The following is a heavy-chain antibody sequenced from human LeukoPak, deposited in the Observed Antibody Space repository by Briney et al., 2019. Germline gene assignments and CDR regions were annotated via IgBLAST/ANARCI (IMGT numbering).Heavy chain of an antibody. V-gene: IGHV1-46*01. CDR1: GYTFTSYY. J-gene: IGHJ6*03. CDR2: ISPSGGST. D-gene: IGHD3-10*01. Sequence: GASVKVSCKASGYTFTSYYMHWVRQAPGQGLEWMGIISPSGGSTSYAQKFQGRVTMTRDMSTSTVYMELSRLRSDDTAVYYCARDGSKGQDYYGSGSPLGYYYMDVWGKGTTVTISS. CDR3: ARDGSKGQDYYGSGSPLGYYYMDV.